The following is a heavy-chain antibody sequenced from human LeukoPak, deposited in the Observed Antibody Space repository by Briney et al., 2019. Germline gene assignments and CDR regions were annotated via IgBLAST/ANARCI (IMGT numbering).Heavy chain of an antibody. D-gene: IGHD3-10*01. CDR2: ISSSSSYI. J-gene: IGHJ6*04. CDR1: GFTFSSYS. Sequence: GGSLRLSCAASGFTFSSYSMNWVRQAPGKGLEWVSSISSSSSYIYYADSVKGRFTISRDNAKNSLYLQMNSLRAEDTAVYYCAGDMVRGVIYYYGMDVWGKGTTVTDSS. CDR3: AGDMVRGVIYYYGMDV. V-gene: IGHV3-21*01.